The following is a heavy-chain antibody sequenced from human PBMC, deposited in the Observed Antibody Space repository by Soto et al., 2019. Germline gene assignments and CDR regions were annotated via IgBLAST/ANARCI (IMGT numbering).Heavy chain of an antibody. Sequence: SETLSLTCTVSGGSISSYYWSWIRQPPGKGLEWIGYIYYSGSTNYNPSLKSRVTISVDTSKNQFSLKLSSVTAADTAVYYCARGRGYDFWSGYLGSIGMDVWGQGTTVTVSS. V-gene: IGHV4-59*01. CDR1: GGSISSYY. D-gene: IGHD3-3*01. CDR2: IYYSGST. CDR3: ARGRGYDFWSGYLGSIGMDV. J-gene: IGHJ6*02.